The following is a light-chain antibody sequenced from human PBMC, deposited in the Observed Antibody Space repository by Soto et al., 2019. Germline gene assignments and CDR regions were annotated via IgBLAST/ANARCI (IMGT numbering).Light chain of an antibody. CDR2: KDS. CDR1: QSLVYSDGNTY. CDR3: MQGTRWPWT. Sequence: IVVTQSPLSLPVTLGQPASISCNSSQSLVYSDGNTYLNWFHQRPGQSPRRLIYKDSNRDCGVPDRFSGSGSGTDFTLKINRVEAEDVGVYYCMQGTRWPWTFGQGTKVEIK. V-gene: IGKV2-30*01. J-gene: IGKJ1*01.